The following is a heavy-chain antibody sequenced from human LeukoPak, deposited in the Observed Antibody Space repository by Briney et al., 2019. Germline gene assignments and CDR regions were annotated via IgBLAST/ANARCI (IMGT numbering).Heavy chain of an antibody. CDR3: ARQGTGLDGMDV. Sequence: SVTVSCKASGGTFSSYAISWVRQAPGQGREWMGRIIPILGIANYAQKFQGRVTITADKSTSTAYMELSSLRSEDTAVYYCARQGTGLDGMDVWGQGTTVTVSS. CDR1: GGTFSSYA. V-gene: IGHV1-69*04. J-gene: IGHJ6*02. D-gene: IGHD3/OR15-3a*01. CDR2: IIPILGIA.